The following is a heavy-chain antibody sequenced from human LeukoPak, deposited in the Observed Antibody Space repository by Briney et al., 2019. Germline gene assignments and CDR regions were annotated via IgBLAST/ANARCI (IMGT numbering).Heavy chain of an antibody. CDR2: ISAYNGNT. CDR3: ARVDRVYSSGWNPLTYVTNNYYYMDV. D-gene: IGHD6-19*01. Sequence: SVKVSCKASGYTFTSYGISWVRQAPGQGLEWMEWISAYNGNTNYAQKLQGRVTMTTDTSTSTAYMELRSLRSDDTAVYYCARVDRVYSSGWNPLTYVTNNYYYMDVWGKGTTVTISS. V-gene: IGHV1-18*01. J-gene: IGHJ6*03. CDR1: GYTFTSYG.